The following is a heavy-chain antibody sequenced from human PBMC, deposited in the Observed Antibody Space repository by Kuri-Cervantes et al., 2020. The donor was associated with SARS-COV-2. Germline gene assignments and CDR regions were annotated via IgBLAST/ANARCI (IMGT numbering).Heavy chain of an antibody. Sequence: SETLSLTCAVPGYSISSGYYWGWIRQPPGKGLEWIGSIYHSGSTYYNPSLKSRVTISVDTSKNQFSLKLSSVTAADTAVYYCARERTYSSGWYVQDYYYGMDVWGQGTTVTVSS. CDR1: GYSISSGYY. CDR3: ARERTYSSGWYVQDYYYGMDV. D-gene: IGHD6-19*01. CDR2: IYHSGST. V-gene: IGHV4-38-2*02. J-gene: IGHJ6*02.